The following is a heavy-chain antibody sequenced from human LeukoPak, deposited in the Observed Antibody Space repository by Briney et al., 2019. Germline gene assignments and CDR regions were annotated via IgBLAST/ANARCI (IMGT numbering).Heavy chain of an antibody. CDR2: IYYSGST. CDR1: GGSISSYY. D-gene: IGHD2-15*01. CDR3: GVVVAATHYYYGMDV. J-gene: IGHJ6*02. Sequence: PSETLSLTCTVSGGSISSYYWGWIRQPPGKGLEWIGSIYYSGSTYYNPSLKSRVTISVDTSKNQFSLKLSSVTAADTAVYYCGVVVAATHYYYGMDVWGQGTTVTVSS. V-gene: IGHV4-39*01.